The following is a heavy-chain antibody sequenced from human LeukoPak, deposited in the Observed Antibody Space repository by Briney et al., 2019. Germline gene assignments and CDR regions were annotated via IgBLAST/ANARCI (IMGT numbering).Heavy chain of an antibody. CDR2: ISSSGTYI. J-gene: IGHJ4*02. CDR3: AREPTAMIL. D-gene: IGHD5-18*01. Sequence: GGSLRLSCAASGFTFSRYSMNWVRQTPGKGLEWVSSISSSGTYIYYADSVKGRFTIPRDNAKNSLYLQMNSLRPEDTAVYYCAREPTAMILWGQGTLVTVSS. CDR1: GFTFSRYS. V-gene: IGHV3-21*01.